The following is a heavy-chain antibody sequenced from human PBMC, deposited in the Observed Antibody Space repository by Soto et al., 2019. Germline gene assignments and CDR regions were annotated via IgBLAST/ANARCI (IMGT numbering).Heavy chain of an antibody. J-gene: IGHJ4*02. CDR1: GLTLSNYW. CDR3: VSGRGWRPDY. CDR2: IKQDGSAK. D-gene: IGHD6-19*01. V-gene: IGHV3-7*01. Sequence: EVELVESGGALVQPGGSLRLSCAASGLTLSNYWMNGVRQAPGKGLECVAIIKQDGSAKLYVESVRGRFTISRDNAKNSVFLQMDSLRVEDTAVYYCVSGRGWRPDYWGMGTLVTVSS.